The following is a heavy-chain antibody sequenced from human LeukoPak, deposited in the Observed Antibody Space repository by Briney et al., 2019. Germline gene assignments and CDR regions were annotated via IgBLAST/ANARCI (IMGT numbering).Heavy chain of an antibody. V-gene: IGHV1-18*01. CDR2: ISAYNGNT. CDR3: ARLDDFWSGYYISGKAKEVVRGKKYYYYYMDV. J-gene: IGHJ6*03. Sequence: GASVKVSCKASGYTFTSYGISWVRQAPGQGLEWMGWISAYNGNTNYAQKLQGRVTMTTDTSTSTAYMELRSLRSDDTAVYYCARLDDFWSGYYISGKAKEVVRGKKYYYYYMDVWGKGTTVTVSS. CDR1: GYTFTSYG. D-gene: IGHD3-3*01.